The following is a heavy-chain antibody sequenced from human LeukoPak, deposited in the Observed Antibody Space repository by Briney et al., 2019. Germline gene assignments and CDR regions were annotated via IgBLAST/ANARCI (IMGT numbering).Heavy chain of an antibody. V-gene: IGHV4-34*01. CDR3: ARHGVPRCYAMDV. CDR2: INHSGST. J-gene: IGHJ6*04. Sequence: RPSETLSLTCAVYVGSFSDYYWSWIRQSPGKGLEWIAEINHSGSTNYNPSLKSRVTMSVDTSKNQFSLKLISVTAADTAVYYCARHGVPRCYAMDVWGKGTTVTVSS. CDR1: VGSFSDYY. D-gene: IGHD3-16*01.